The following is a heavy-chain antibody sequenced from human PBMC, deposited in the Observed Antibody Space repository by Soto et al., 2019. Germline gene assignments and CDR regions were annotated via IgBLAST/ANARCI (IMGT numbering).Heavy chain of an antibody. CDR1: GFTFRSYA. J-gene: IGHJ6*02. Sequence: GGSLRLSCAASGFTFRSYAMHWVRQAPGKGLECVAVISYDGSNKFYRDYVKGRFTISRDNSKNTLYLQINSLRFEDTAVYYCARGDREDIAVVIGVRPGEYGVDVWGQGTTVTVSS. D-gene: IGHD2-15*01. V-gene: IGHV3-30-3*01. CDR3: ARGDREDIAVVIGVRPGEYGVDV. CDR2: ISYDGSNK.